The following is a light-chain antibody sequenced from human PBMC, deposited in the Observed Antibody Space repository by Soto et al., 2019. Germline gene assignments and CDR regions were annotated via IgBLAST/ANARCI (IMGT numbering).Light chain of an antibody. V-gene: IGKV1-5*03. J-gene: IGKJ1*01. CDR1: QSISSW. CDR2: KAS. Sequence: DIQMTQSPSTLSASVGDRVTITCRASQSISSWLAWYQQKPGKAPKLLIYKASSLESGVPSRFSGSGSGIEFTLTISSLQPDDFATYYCQQYNRYWTFGQGTKVEIK. CDR3: QQYNRYWT.